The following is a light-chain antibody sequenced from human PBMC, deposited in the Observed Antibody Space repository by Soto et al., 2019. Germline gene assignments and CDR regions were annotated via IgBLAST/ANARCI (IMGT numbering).Light chain of an antibody. Sequence: DIQMTQSPSSLSASVGDRVTITCRASQSISNYLNWYQQKPGKAPKLLIYAASSMQSGVPSRFSGSGSETDFTITISSLQPDDSANYYCQQSFSPLWTFGQGTKVEV. CDR2: AAS. V-gene: IGKV1-39*01. CDR3: QQSFSPLWT. CDR1: QSISNY. J-gene: IGKJ1*01.